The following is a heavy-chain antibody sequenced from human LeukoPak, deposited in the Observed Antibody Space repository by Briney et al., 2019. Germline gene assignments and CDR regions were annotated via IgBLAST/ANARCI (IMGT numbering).Heavy chain of an antibody. V-gene: IGHV3-33*01. CDR1: GFTFSSYG. CDR2: IWYDGSNK. J-gene: IGHJ4*02. D-gene: IGHD3-22*01. Sequence: GGSLRLSCAASGFTFSSYGMHWVRQAPGKGLEWVAVIWYDGSNKYYADSVKGRFTISRDNSKNSLYLQMNTLRAEDTAFYYCARALYYYDSSGYYTPGWGQGTLVTVSS. CDR3: ARALYYYDSSGYYTPG.